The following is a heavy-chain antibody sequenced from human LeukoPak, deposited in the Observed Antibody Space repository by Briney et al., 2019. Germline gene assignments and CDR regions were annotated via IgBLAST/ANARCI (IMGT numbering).Heavy chain of an antibody. V-gene: IGHV4-38-2*01. D-gene: IGHD7-27*01. CDR2: IYHSGST. CDR3: ARVSTGAFDY. CDR1: GYSISSGYY. Sequence: SETLSLTCAVSGYSISSGYYWGWIRQPPGKGLEWIGSIYHSGSTYYNPSLKSQVTISVDTSKNQFSLKLSSVTAADTAVYYCARVSTGAFDYWGQGTLVTVSS. J-gene: IGHJ4*02.